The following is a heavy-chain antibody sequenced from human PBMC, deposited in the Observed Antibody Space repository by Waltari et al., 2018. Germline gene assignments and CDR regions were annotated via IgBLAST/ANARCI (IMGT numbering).Heavy chain of an antibody. CDR3: ARDYCDRTNCHGMDV. CDR2: ISYNERNI. J-gene: IGHJ6*02. Sequence: QVQLVESGGGVVQPGRSLRLSFEASDFPFSSYVMHWVRQAPGKGLEWVAVISYNERNIYYIDSVKGRFTISRDNSKKMLFLQMNSLRAEDTAVYYCARDYCDRTNCHGMDVWGQGTTVTVSS. V-gene: IGHV3-30*04. CDR1: DFPFSSYV. D-gene: IGHD3-22*01.